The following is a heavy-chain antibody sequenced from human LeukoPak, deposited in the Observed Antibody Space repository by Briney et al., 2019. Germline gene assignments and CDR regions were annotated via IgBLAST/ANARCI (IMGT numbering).Heavy chain of an antibody. J-gene: IGHJ4*02. CDR2: ISAYNGNT. V-gene: IGHV1-18*01. D-gene: IGHD6-13*01. Sequence: ASVKVSCKASGYTFTSYGISWVRQAPGQGLEWMGWISAYNGNTNYAQKLQGRVTMTTDTSTSTAYMELRSLGSDDTAVYYCARVSRSSLYSSSWYGPLDYWGQGTLVTVSS. CDR1: GYTFTSYG. CDR3: ARVSRSSLYSSSWYGPLDY.